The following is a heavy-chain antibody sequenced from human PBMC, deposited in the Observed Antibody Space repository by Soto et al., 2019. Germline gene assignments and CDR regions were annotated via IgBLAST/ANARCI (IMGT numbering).Heavy chain of an antibody. D-gene: IGHD3-16*01. V-gene: IGHV3-15*05. CDR3: TTGAGSDTFEHVWWRRLPKS. CDR1: AFNLTKAW. CDR2: IKSEVNGRTT. J-gene: IGHJ5*01. Sequence: GGSLRLSCAASAFNLTKAWMNWVRQSPGKGLEWVGRIKSEVNGRTTAHSAPGKGRFSILRDDSKSTFYLDMNNLRNEDTGLSLCTTGAGSDTFEHVWWRRLPKSWGQGTQVTVSS.